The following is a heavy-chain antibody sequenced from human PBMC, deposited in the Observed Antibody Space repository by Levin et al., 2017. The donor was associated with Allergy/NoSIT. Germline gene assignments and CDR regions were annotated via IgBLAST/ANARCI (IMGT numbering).Heavy chain of an antibody. D-gene: IGHD6-19*01. CDR2: ISGSGGST. V-gene: IGHV3-23*01. CDR3: AKPGRSSGWYLDAFDI. J-gene: IGHJ3*02. Sequence: GGSLRLSCAASGFTFSSYAMSWVRQAPGKGLEWVSAISGSGGSTYYADSVKGRFTISRDNSKNTLYLQMNSLRAEDTAVYYCAKPGRSSGWYLDAFDIWGQGTMVTVSA. CDR1: GFTFSSYA.